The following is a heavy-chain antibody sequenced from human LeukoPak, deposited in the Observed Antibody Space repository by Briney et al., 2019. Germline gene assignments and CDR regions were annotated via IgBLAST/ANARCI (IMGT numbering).Heavy chain of an antibody. CDR3: AKATYSSGWNLYFDF. D-gene: IGHD6-25*01. V-gene: IGHV3-23*01. Sequence: GGSLRLSCAASGFTFSSHAMSWVRQAPGKGLGWVASISGSGYSTYYADSVKGRFTISTDNSKNTVFLHMNNPKAEDTAVYYCAKATYSSGWNLYFDFWGQGTLVTVSS. CDR1: GFTFSSHA. CDR2: ISGSGYST. J-gene: IGHJ4*02.